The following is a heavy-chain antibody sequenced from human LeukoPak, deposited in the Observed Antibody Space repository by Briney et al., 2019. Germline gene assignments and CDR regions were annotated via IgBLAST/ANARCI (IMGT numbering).Heavy chain of an antibody. J-gene: IGHJ4*02. CDR3: ARDLTYSSSWGSIDY. CDR2: IIPIFGAA. CDR1: GGTFTSYT. Sequence: ASVKVSCKASGGTFTSYTISWVRQAPGQGLEWMGGIIPIFGAAHYAQKFHGRVTLTVDKSTSASYMALSSLRAEDTVVYYCARDLTYSSSWGSIDYWGQGTLVTVSP. D-gene: IGHD6-13*01. V-gene: IGHV1-69*06.